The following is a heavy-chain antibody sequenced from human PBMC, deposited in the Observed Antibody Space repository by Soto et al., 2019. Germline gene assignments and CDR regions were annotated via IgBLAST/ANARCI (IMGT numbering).Heavy chain of an antibody. CDR2: IYYSGST. D-gene: IGHD1-26*01. Sequence: ETLSLTCTVSGGSISNYYWSWIRQPPGKGLEWIGYIYYSGSTNYSPSLKSRVTISVDTSKNQFSLKLSSVTAADTAVYYCARDKATENWFDPWGQGTLVTVSS. CDR1: GGSISNYY. J-gene: IGHJ5*02. CDR3: ARDKATENWFDP. V-gene: IGHV4-59*01.